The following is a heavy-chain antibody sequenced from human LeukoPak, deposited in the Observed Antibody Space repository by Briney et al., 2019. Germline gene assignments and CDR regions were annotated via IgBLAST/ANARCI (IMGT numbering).Heavy chain of an antibody. CDR2: ISSSSKYI. D-gene: IGHD6-13*01. J-gene: IGHJ4*02. V-gene: IGHV3-21*06. Sequence: GGSLRLSCAASGFNFSDYNMNWVRQAPGKGLEWVSVISSSSKYIYYADSVKGRFTISRDNAKNSLYLQMNSLRAEDTAAYYCARVSTAVSLAIDYRGQGTLVTVST. CDR1: GFNFSDYN. CDR3: ARVSTAVSLAIDY.